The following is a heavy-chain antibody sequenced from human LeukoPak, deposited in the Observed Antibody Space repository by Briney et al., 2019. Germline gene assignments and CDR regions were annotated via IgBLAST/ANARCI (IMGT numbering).Heavy chain of an antibody. J-gene: IGHJ4*02. Sequence: GGSLRLSCAASGFTFSNYNMNWVRQAPGKGLEWIGRIKTKADGETTEYIAPVKGRFTISRDDSKNTVYLQMNSLKTEDTALYYCVTRVKSTGDYWGQGTLVTVSS. CDR2: IKTKADGETT. CDR3: VTRVKSTGDY. D-gene: IGHD1-1*01. V-gene: IGHV3-15*01. CDR1: GFTFSNYN.